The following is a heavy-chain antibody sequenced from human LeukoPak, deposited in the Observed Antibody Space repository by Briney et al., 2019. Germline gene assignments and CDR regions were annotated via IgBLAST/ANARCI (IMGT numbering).Heavy chain of an antibody. CDR1: GFTFSSYE. Sequence: GGSLRLSCAASGFTFSSYEMNWVRQAPGKGLEWVSYISSSGSTIYYADSVKGRLTISRDNAKNSLYLQMNSLRAEDTAVYYCARDSYYYDSSGLITEYFQHWGQGTLVTVSS. V-gene: IGHV3-48*03. CDR3: ARDSYYYDSSGLITEYFQH. J-gene: IGHJ1*01. CDR2: ISSSGSTI. D-gene: IGHD3-22*01.